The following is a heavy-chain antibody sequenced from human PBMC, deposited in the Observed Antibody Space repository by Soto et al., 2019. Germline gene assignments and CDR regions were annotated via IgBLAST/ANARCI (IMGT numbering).Heavy chain of an antibody. CDR2: IYYSGRT. CDR3: GGVDYGGNSAEYFQH. Sequence: QVQLQESGPGLVKPSQTLSLTCTVSGGSISSGGYYWSWIRQHPGKGLEWIGYIYYSGRTYYNPSLQSRVVISVDTSKNQFSLKLSSVTAADTAVYYCGGVDYGGNSAEYFQHWGQGTLVTVSS. CDR1: GGSISSGGYY. V-gene: IGHV4-31*03. D-gene: IGHD4-17*01. J-gene: IGHJ1*01.